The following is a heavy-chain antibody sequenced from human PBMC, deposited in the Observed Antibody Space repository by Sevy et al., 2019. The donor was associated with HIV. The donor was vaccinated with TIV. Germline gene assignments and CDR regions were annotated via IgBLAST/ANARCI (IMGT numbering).Heavy chain of an antibody. Sequence: SGTLSLTCNVSGDSFRSSYFWGWLRQPAGKGLEWIASIYYDGTTYYNPSLKSRLIISIDTSKNQFSLSLSSLSAADTAVYYCARQGYSMASEFDHWGQGTLVTVSS. CDR1: GDSFRSSYF. D-gene: IGHD5-12*01. CDR3: ARQGYSMASEFDH. V-gene: IGHV4-39*01. J-gene: IGHJ4*02. CDR2: IYYDGTT.